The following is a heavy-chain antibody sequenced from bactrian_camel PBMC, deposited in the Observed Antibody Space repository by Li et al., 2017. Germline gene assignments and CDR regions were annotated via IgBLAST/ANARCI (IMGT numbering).Heavy chain of an antibody. CDR3: AASPGVSDHQKQDPRRYSY. J-gene: IGHJ4*01. D-gene: IGHD4*01. V-gene: IGHV3-2*01. CDR1: GATYL. CDR2: MFMYGGYT. Sequence: HVQLVESGGGSVQAGGSLRLSCASSGATYLMGWFRQPPGKGREWVASMFMYGGYTHYADSAKSRFTISQDYAKKTVFLQMNSLSPEDSAMYYCAASPGVSDHQKQDPRRYSYWGQGTQVTVS.